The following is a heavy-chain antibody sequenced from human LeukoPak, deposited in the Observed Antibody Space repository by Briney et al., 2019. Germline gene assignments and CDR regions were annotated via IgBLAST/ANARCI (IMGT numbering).Heavy chain of an antibody. CDR2: IYPGDSDT. V-gene: IGHV5-51*01. D-gene: IGHD2-21*02. CDR3: ARGDVVRGVSWFDS. CDR1: GYSFTSYW. J-gene: IGHJ5*01. Sequence: GESLKISCQGSGYSFTSYWIGWVRQMPVKGLEWMGSIYPGDSDTKYSPSFQGQVTISVDKSTNTAYLQWKSLKASDTAMYYCARGDVVRGVSWFDSWGQGALVTVSS.